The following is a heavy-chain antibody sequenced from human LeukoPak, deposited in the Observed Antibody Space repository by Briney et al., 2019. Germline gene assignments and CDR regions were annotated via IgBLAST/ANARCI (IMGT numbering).Heavy chain of an antibody. D-gene: IGHD4-17*01. Sequence: PGGSLRLSCAASAFVFSNYNMNWVRQAPGKGLEWISYISHSSSAMYYAGSVKGRFTISRDNAKNSLFLQMSSLRAEDTALYYCARGTVTQDWYFDLWGRGTLVTVSS. J-gene: IGHJ2*01. CDR3: ARGTVTQDWYFDL. V-gene: IGHV3-48*01. CDR2: ISHSSSAM. CDR1: AFVFSNYN.